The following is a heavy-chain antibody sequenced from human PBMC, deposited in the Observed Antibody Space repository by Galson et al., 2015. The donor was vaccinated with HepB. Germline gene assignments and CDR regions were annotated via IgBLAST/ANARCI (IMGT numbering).Heavy chain of an antibody. J-gene: IGHJ4*02. Sequence: SLRLSCAASGFTFSSYDMHWVRQATGKGLEWVSAIGTAGDPYYPDSVKGRFTISRDNAKNSLYLQMNSLRAEDTAVYYCARDPRGTTNYWGQGTLVTVSS. CDR2: IGTAGDP. CDR3: ARDPRGTTNY. V-gene: IGHV3-13*05. D-gene: IGHD1-1*01. CDR1: GFTFSSYD.